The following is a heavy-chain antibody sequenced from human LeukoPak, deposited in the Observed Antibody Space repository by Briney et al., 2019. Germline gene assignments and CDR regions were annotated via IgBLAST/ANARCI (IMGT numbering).Heavy chain of an antibody. V-gene: IGHV3-23*01. CDR3: AREVTGSSYGYDY. Sequence: GGSLRLSCAASGFTFSSYAMSWVRQAPGKGLEWVSAISGSGGSTYYADSVKGRFTISRDNAKNSLYLQMNSLRAEDTAVYYCAREVTGSSYGYDYWGQGTLVTVSS. CDR2: ISGSGGST. CDR1: GFTFSSYA. J-gene: IGHJ4*02. D-gene: IGHD5-18*01.